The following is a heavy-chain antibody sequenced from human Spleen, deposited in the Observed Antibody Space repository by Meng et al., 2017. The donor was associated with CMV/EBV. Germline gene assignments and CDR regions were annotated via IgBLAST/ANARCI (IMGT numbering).Heavy chain of an antibody. D-gene: IGHD5-18*01. CDR2: IKQDESEK. CDR1: GFTFNNYW. J-gene: IGHJ6*02. CDR3: ARVDTAMVTYHYYYGMDV. Sequence: GESLKISCAESGFTFNNYWMNWVRQAPGKGLEWVATIKQDESEKYYVDSVKGLFTISRDNAKNSLYLQMNSLRAEDTAVYYCARVDTAMVTYHYYYGMDVWGQGTTVTVSS. V-gene: IGHV3-7*04.